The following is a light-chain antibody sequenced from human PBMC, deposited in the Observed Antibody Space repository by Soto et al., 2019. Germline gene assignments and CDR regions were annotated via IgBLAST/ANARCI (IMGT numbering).Light chain of an antibody. CDR2: DVS. CDR3: SSYTGSSTLVV. CDR1: SSDDGGYNY. Sequence: QSALTQPASVPGSPGQSITISCTGTSSDDGGYNYVSWYQQHAGKAPKLMIYDVSYRPSGVSNRFSGSKSGNTASLTISGLQAEDEADYYCSSYTGSSTLVVFGGGTKLTVL. V-gene: IGLV2-14*01. J-gene: IGLJ2*01.